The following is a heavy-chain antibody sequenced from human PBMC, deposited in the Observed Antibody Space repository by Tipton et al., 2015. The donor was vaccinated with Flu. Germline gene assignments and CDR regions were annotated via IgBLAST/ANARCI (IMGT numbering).Heavy chain of an antibody. V-gene: IGHV3-15*01. CDR2: ILSKTDGGTT. D-gene: IGHD3-9*01. CDR3: ISDVGVLRYAG. CDR1: GFTFHDAW. J-gene: IGHJ4*02. Sequence: SLRLSCTASGFTFHDAWMSWVRQAPGKGLEWVGRILSKTDGGTTDYAAPVKGRFTISRDDSKNTVYPQMNSLKTDDTAMYYCISDVGVLRYAGWGQGTLVTVSS.